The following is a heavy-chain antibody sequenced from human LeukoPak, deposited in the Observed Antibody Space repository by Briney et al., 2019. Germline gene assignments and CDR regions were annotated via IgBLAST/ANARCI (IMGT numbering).Heavy chain of an antibody. D-gene: IGHD6-19*01. CDR1: GFTFSSYS. J-gene: IGHJ4*02. CDR2: IRNDGSNK. Sequence: GGSLRLSCAASGFTFSSYSMNWVRQAPGKGLEWVAFIRNDGSNKYYANSVKGRFTISGDNSKNTLYLQLNSLRAEDTAVYYCARIFSSAWGELGYWGQGTLVTVSS. V-gene: IGHV3-30*02. CDR3: ARIFSSAWGELGY.